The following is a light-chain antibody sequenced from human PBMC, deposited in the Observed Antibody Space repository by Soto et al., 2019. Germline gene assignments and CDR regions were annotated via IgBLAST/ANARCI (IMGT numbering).Light chain of an antibody. V-gene: IGKV3-20*01. CDR3: QQYGTSPLT. CDR1: QSVRNSY. Sequence: DIVLTQYPGTLSLSPGERATLSCRASQSVRNSYLTWDQQKPGQAPRLLIYGASSRATGIPDRFSRSGSGTDFTLAISRLEPDDFAVYYWQQYGTSPLTCGGGTKVEIK. CDR2: GAS. J-gene: IGKJ4*01.